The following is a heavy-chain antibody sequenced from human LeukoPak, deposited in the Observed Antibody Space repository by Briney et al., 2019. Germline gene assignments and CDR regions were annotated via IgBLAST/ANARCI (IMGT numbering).Heavy chain of an antibody. CDR3: ARSYDFWSGYTNWFDP. CDR2: IYLGDSDT. J-gene: IGHJ5*02. CDR1: GYSFTTYW. V-gene: IGHV5-51*01. D-gene: IGHD3-3*01. Sequence: GESLKISCKGSGYSFTTYWIGWVRQMPGKGLEWMGFIYLGDSDTRYSPSFQGQVTISADKSISTAYLQWSSLKASDTAMYYCARSYDFWSGYTNWFDPWGQGTLVTVSS.